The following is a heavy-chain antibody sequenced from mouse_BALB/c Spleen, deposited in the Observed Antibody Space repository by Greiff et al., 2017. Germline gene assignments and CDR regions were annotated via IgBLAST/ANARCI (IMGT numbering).Heavy chain of an antibody. V-gene: IGHV1S81*02. Sequence: QVHVKQPGAELVKPGASVKLSCKASGYTFTSYYMYWVKQRPGQGLEWIGGINPSNGGTNFNEKFKSKATLTVDKSSSTAYMQLSSLTSEDSAVYYCTRGHWDYYFDYWGQGTTLTVSS. J-gene: IGHJ2*01. CDR3: TRGHWDYYFDY. CDR1: GYTFTSYY. CDR2: INPSNGGT. D-gene: IGHD4-1*01.